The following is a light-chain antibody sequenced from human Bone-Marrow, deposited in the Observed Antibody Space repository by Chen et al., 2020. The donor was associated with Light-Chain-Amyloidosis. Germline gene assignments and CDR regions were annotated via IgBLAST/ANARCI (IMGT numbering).Light chain of an antibody. Sequence: NFMLTQPHSVAEFPGKTVSISCTRRSGSIATNYVQWYQQRPGSSPATVIYEDDQRPSGVPDRFSGSIDRSSNSASLTISGLKTEDEADYYCQSYQGSSQGVFGGGTKLTVL. CDR2: EDD. CDR3: QSYQGSSQGV. CDR1: SGSIATNY. V-gene: IGLV6-57*01. J-gene: IGLJ3*02.